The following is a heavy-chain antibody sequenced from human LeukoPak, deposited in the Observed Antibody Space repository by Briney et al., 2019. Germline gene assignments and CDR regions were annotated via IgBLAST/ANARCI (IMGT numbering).Heavy chain of an antibody. J-gene: IGHJ4*02. D-gene: IGHD3-3*01. Sequence: GGSLRLSCAASGFTFSDYYMSWIRQAPGKGLEWVSSISSSSRYTFYVDSVKGRFTISRDNAKNSLYLQMNSLRVEDTAVYCARDEARGYDFRPQDHWGQGTLVSVSS. CDR2: ISSSSRYT. CDR3: ARDEARGYDFRPQDH. V-gene: IGHV3-11*06. CDR1: GFTFSDYY.